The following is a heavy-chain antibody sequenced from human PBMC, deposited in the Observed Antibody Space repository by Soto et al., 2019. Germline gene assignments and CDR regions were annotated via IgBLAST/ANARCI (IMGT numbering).Heavy chain of an antibody. CDR1: GFTFTSSA. D-gene: IGHD3-3*02. V-gene: IGHV1-58*01. J-gene: IGHJ5*02. Sequence: SVKVSCKASGFTFTSSAVQWVRQARGQRLEWIGWIVVGSGNTNYAQKFQERVTITRDMSTSTAYMELSSLRSEDTAVYYCAARGPHFWSGYYTGYDWFDPWGQGTLVTVSS. CDR3: AARGPHFWSGYYTGYDWFDP. CDR2: IVVGSGNT.